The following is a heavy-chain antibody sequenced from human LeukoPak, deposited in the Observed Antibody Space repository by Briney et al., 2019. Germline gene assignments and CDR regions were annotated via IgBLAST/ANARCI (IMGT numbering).Heavy chain of an antibody. J-gene: IGHJ4*02. D-gene: IGHD6-6*01. V-gene: IGHV3-33*05. Sequence: GGSLRLSCAASGFTFRSHGMHWVRQAPGKGLEWVGVILYDGSDSYYTDSVKGRFTLSRDNSKNTLYLQMNSLRAEDTAVYFCARDRDSSSHYFDYWGQGALVTVSS. CDR2: ILYDGSDS. CDR1: GFTFRSHG. CDR3: ARDRDSSSHYFDY.